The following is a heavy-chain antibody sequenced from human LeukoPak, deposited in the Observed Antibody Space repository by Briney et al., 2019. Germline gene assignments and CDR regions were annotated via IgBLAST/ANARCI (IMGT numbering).Heavy chain of an antibody. D-gene: IGHD5-24*01. CDR2: IYYSGST. Sequence: MSSETLSLTCTVSDGSISSHYWSWLRQPPGKGPEWIGYIYYSGSTNYNPSLKSRVTMSVDTSKNQFSLKLSSVSAADTAVYYCARLRDWFDPWGQGTLVTVSS. J-gene: IGHJ5*02. CDR3: ARLRDWFDP. CDR1: DGSISSHY. V-gene: IGHV4-59*11.